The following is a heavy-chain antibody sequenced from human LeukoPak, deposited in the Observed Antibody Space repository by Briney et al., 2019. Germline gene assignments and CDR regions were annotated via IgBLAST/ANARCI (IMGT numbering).Heavy chain of an antibody. V-gene: IGHV6-1*01. D-gene: IGHD3-10*01. J-gene: IGHJ6*02. CDR1: GDSVSNDSAA. CDR2: TYYRSKWYN. Sequence: SQTLSLTCAISGDSVSNDSAAWNWIRQSPSRGLEWLGRTYYRSKWYNDYAVSVKSRITINPDTSKNQFSLQLNSVTPEDTAVYYCARWAGSLAYYGLDVWGQGTTVTVSS. CDR3: ARWAGSLAYYGLDV.